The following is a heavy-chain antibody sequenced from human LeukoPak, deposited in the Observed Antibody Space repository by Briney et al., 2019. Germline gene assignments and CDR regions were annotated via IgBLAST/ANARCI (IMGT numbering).Heavy chain of an antibody. CDR2: SATTKPNSCTT. CDR3: VRVVTTGSGWYHIDN. D-gene: IGHD1-1*01. Sequence: GGSLRLSCAGAGFSITDYHMDWVRQAPGKGLEWIGRSATTKPNSCTTQYAASVRGRFTISRDDSQNSLYLHLNSLKTEDTAVYYCVRVVTTGSGWYHIDNWGLGTPVTASS. J-gene: IGHJ4*02. CDR1: GFSITDYH. V-gene: IGHV3-72*01.